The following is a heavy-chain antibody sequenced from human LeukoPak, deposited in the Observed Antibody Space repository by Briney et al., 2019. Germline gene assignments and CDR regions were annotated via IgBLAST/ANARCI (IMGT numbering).Heavy chain of an antibody. V-gene: IGHV4-59*08. CDR1: GGSISSSY. CDR2: IYYSGST. D-gene: IGHD4-11*01. J-gene: IGHJ4*02. Sequence: PSETLSLTCTVSGGSISSSYWSWIRQPPGKGLEWIGYIYYSGSTSYNPSLKSRVTISVDTSKNQFSLKLNSVTAADTAVYYCARQGPLTTAVTTRTNPFDYWGQGALVTVSP. CDR3: ARQGPLTTAVTTRTNPFDY.